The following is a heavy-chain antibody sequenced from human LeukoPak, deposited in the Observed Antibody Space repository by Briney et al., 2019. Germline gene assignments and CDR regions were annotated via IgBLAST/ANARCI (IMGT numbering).Heavy chain of an antibody. D-gene: IGHD3-22*01. J-gene: IGHJ1*01. Sequence: GGSLTLACPASGFTFRSYGMHWVRQAPGKGLEYVSAISSNGGRTYYANSVKGRFTISRDNSRNTLYLQMGSLRAEDMAVYYCATYYYDSGGFHFHHWGQGTLVTVSS. V-gene: IGHV3-64*01. CDR1: GFTFRSYG. CDR3: ATYYYDSGGFHFHH. CDR2: ISSNGGRT.